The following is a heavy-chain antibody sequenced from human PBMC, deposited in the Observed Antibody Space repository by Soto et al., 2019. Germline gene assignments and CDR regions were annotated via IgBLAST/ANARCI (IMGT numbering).Heavy chain of an antibody. CDR3: ARKTLRTIFGVVIINYFDY. J-gene: IGHJ4*02. V-gene: IGHV4-34*01. CDR2: INHSGST. Sequence: SETLSLTCAVYGGSFSGYYWSWIRQPPGKGLEWIGEINHSGSTNYNLSLKSRVTISVDTSKNQFSLKLSSVTAADTAVYYCARKTLRTIFGVVIINYFDYWGQGTLVTVSS. CDR1: GGSFSGYY. D-gene: IGHD3-3*01.